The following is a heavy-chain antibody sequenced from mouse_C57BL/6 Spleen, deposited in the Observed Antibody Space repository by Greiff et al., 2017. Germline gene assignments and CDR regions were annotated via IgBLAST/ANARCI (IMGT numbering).Heavy chain of an antibody. J-gene: IGHJ3*01. V-gene: IGHV1-69*01. Sequence: VQLKQPGAELVMPGASVKLSCKASGYTFTSYWMHWVKQRPGQGLEWIGEIDPSDSYTNYNQKFKGKSTLTVDKSASTAYMQLSSLTSEDSAVYYCARRGYGNYLFAYWGQG. D-gene: IGHD2-1*01. CDR1: GYTFTSYW. CDR3: ARRGYGNYLFAY. CDR2: IDPSDSYT.